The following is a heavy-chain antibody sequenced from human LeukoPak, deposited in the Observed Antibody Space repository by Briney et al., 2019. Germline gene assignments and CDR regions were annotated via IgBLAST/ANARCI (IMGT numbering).Heavy chain of an antibody. D-gene: IGHD3-22*01. J-gene: IGHJ4*02. CDR3: AKPYYYDSSGYYSDFDY. CDR2: ITGSGGST. Sequence: GGSLRLSCAASGFTFDDYAMHWVRQAPGKGLEWVSAITGSGGSTYYADSVKGRFTISRDNSKNTLYLQMNGLRAEDTAVYYCAKPYYYDSSGYYSDFDYWGQGTLVTVSS. V-gene: IGHV3-23*01. CDR1: GFTFDDYA.